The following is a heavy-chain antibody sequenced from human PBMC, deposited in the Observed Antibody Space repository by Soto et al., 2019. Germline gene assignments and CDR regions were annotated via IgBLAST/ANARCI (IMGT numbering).Heavy chain of an antibody. CDR3: ARAYTPHGSGSYGPNWFDP. CDR1: GGSISSYY. CDR2: IYYSGST. J-gene: IGHJ5*02. V-gene: IGHV4-59*01. Sequence: PSETLSLTCTVSGGSISSYYWSWIRQPPGKGLEWIGYIYYSGSTNYNPSLKSRVTISVDTSKNQFSLKLSSVTAADTAVYYCARAYTPHGSGSYGPNWFDPWGQGTLVTVSS. D-gene: IGHD3-10*01.